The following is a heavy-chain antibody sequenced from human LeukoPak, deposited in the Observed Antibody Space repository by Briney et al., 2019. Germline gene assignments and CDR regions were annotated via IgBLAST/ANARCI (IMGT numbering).Heavy chain of an antibody. J-gene: IGHJ4*02. CDR3: AKDLNGYSSSWYIFDY. V-gene: IGHV3-23*01. CDR2: ISGSGGST. CDR1: GFTFSSYA. D-gene: IGHD6-13*01. Sequence: PGGSLRFSCAASGFTFSSYAMSWVRQAPGKGLEWVSAISGSGGSTYYADSVKGRFTISRDNSKNTLYLQMNSLRAEDTAVYYCAKDLNGYSSSWYIFDYWGQGTLVTVSS.